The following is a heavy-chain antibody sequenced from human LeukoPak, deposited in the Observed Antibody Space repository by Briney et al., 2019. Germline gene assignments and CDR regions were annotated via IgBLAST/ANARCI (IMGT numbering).Heavy chain of an antibody. V-gene: IGHV1-24*01. D-gene: IGHD1-7*01. J-gene: IGHJ6*03. CDR2: FDPEDGET. CDR3: ARGGEANWNYYYYYYYMDV. Sequence: ASVKVSCKVSGYTLTELSMHWVRQAPGKGLEWMGGFDPEDGETIYAQKFQGRVTMTEDTSTDTAYMELSTLKSEDTAVYYCARGGEANWNYYYYYYYMDVWGKGTTVTVSS. CDR1: GYTLTELS.